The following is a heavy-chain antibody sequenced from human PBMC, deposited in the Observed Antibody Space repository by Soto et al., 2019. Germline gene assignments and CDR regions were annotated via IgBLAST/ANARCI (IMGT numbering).Heavy chain of an antibody. CDR1: GDSINRYF. D-gene: IGHD3-22*01. V-gene: IGHV4-59*01. J-gene: IGHJ4*02. Sequence: PSETLSLTCTVSGDSINRYFWSWIRQSPGRRLEWVGHISANGNIEYNPAPESRVTMSVDTSKSQFSLKLISVTAADTAVYYCAKDRVSYYYDSSGHYSALTYYFDFWGRGTLVTVSS. CDR3: AKDRVSYYYDSSGHYSALTYYFDF. CDR2: ISANGNI.